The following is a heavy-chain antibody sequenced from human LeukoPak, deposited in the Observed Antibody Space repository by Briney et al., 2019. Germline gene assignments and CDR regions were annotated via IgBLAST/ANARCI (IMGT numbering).Heavy chain of an antibody. CDR3: ARAPLGYCSGGSCYDLDY. CDR2: ISSSSSYI. D-gene: IGHD2-15*01. Sequence: GGSLRLSCAASGFTFSSYSMNWVRQAPGKGLEWVSSISSSSSYIYYADSVKGRFTIFRDNAKNSLYLQMNSLRAEDTAVYYCARAPLGYCSGGSCYDLDYWGQGTLVTVSS. CDR1: GFTFSSYS. V-gene: IGHV3-21*01. J-gene: IGHJ4*02.